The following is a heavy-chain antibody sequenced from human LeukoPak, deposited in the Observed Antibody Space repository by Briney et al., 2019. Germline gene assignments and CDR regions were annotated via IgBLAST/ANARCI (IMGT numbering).Heavy chain of an antibody. CDR2: ISAYNGNT. V-gene: IGHV1-18*01. D-gene: IGHD3-22*01. J-gene: IGHJ5*02. Sequence: APVKVSCKASGYTFTSCGISWVRQAPGQGLEWMGWISAYNGNTNYAQKLQGRVTMTTDTSTSTAYMELRSLRSDDTAVYYCARDLYYYDSDWSDPWGQGTLDTVSS. CDR1: GYTFTSCG. CDR3: ARDLYYYDSDWSDP.